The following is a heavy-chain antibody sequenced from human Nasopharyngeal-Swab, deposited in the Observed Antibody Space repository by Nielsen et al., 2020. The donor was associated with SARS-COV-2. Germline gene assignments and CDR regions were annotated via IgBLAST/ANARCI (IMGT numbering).Heavy chain of an antibody. V-gene: IGHV3-48*04. CDR3: ARAFPGSSGWYPFDY. CDR1: GFTFSSYS. Sequence: GESLKISCAASGFTFSSYSMNWVRQAPGKGLEWVSYISSSSSTIYYADSVKGRLTISRDNAKNSLYLQMNSLRAEDTAVYYCARAFPGSSGWYPFDYWGQGTLVTVSS. D-gene: IGHD6-19*01. CDR2: ISSSSSTI. J-gene: IGHJ4*02.